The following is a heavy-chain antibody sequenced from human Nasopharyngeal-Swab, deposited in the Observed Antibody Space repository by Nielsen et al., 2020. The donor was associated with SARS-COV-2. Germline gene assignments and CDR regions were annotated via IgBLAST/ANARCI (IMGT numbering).Heavy chain of an antibody. J-gene: IGHJ1*01. CDR1: GFTFSSYG. CDR2: ISYDGSNK. CDR3: AKGPYGGGSAEYFQH. V-gene: IGHV3-30*18. D-gene: IGHD3-10*01. Sequence: GGSLRLSCAASGFTFSSYGMHWVRQAPGKGLEWVAVISYDGSNKYYADSVKGRFTISRDNSKNTLYLQMNSLRAEDTAVYYCAKGPYGGGSAEYFQHWGQGTLVTVSS.